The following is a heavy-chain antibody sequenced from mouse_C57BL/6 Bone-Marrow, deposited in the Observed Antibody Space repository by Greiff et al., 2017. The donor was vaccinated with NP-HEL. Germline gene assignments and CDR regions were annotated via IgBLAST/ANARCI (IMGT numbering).Heavy chain of an antibody. Sequence: EVKLLESGEGLVKPGGSLKLSCAASGFTFSSYAMSWVRQTPEKRLEWVAYISSGGGYIYYADTVQGRFTISRDNARHTLYLQMRNLKSEDTAMYYCTRGGGTTVVATNYFDYWGQGTTLTVSS. CDR3: TRGGGTTVVATNYFDY. J-gene: IGHJ2*01. V-gene: IGHV5-9-1*02. D-gene: IGHD1-1*01. CDR1: GFTFSSYA. CDR2: ISSGGGYI.